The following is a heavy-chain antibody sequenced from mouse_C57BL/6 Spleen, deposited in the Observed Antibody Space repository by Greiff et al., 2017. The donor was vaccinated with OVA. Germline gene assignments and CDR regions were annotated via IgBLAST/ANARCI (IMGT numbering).Heavy chain of an antibody. CDR3: ARGTITTVVDWYFDV. CDR1: GYAFSSYW. V-gene: IGHV1-80*01. J-gene: IGHJ1*03. Sequence: QVQLQQSGAELVKPGASVKISCKASGYAFSSYWMNWVKQRPGKGLEWIGQIYPGDGDTNYNGKFKGKATLTADKSSSTAYMQLSSLTSEDSAVYFCARGTITTVVDWYFDVWGTGTTVTVSS. CDR2: IYPGDGDT. D-gene: IGHD1-1*01.